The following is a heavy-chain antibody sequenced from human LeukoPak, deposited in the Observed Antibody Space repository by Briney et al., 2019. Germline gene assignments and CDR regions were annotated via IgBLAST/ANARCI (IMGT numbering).Heavy chain of an antibody. CDR1: GGSISSYY. D-gene: IGHD3-3*01. V-gene: IGHV4-4*07. CDR2: IYTSGST. Sequence: SETLSLTCTVSGGSISSYYWSWIRQPAGKGLEWIGRIYTSGSTNYNPSLKSRVTMSVDTSKSQFSLKLSSVTAADTAVYYCARGYDFWSGYEATYNWFDPWGQGTLVTVSS. CDR3: ARGYDFWSGYEATYNWFDP. J-gene: IGHJ5*02.